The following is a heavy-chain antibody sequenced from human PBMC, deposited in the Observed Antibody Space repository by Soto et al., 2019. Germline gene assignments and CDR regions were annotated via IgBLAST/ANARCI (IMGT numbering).Heavy chain of an antibody. CDR1: GGSISSSNW. V-gene: IGHV4-4*02. J-gene: IGHJ5*02. CDR2: IYHSGST. D-gene: IGHD4-17*01. Sequence: PSETLSLTCAVSGGSISSSNWWSWVRQPPGKGLEWIGEIYHSGSTNYNPSLKSRVTISVDKSKNQFSLKLSSVTAADTAVYYCARGPFYGANWFDPWGQGTLVTVSS. CDR3: ARGPFYGANWFDP.